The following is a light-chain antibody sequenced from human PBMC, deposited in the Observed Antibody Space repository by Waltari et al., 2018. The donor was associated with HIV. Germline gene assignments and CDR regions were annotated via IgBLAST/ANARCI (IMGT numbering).Light chain of an antibody. CDR3: LLYMASGRV. V-gene: IGLV8-61*01. J-gene: IGLJ3*02. Sequence: QTVVTQEPSFSVSPGGTITLPCGLSSDSVSSAYYPSWYQQTTGQPPRTLIYNTDTRSSGVPDRFSGSIVGNKAALTITGAQSEDESDYYCLLYMASGRVFGGGTRLTVL. CDR2: NTD. CDR1: SDSVSSAYY.